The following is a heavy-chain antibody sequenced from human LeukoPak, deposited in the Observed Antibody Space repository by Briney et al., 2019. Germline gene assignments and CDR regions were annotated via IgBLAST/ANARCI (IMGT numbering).Heavy chain of an antibody. Sequence: PGGSLRLSCAASGFTFSSYWMTWVRQAPGKGLEWVANINQDGGAEYYVNSVKGRFTISRDNAKNSLYLQMNSLRAEDTAVYYCAREYSSGYGFDYWGQGTPVTVSS. CDR2: INQDGGAE. D-gene: IGHD5-18*01. J-gene: IGHJ4*02. V-gene: IGHV3-7*01. CDR1: GFTFSSYW. CDR3: AREYSSGYGFDY.